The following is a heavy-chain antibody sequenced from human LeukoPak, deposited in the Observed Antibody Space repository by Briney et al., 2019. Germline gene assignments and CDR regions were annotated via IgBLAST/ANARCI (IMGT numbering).Heavy chain of an antibody. V-gene: IGHV1-8*01. CDR2: MNPNSGNT. CDR3: ARNLDGDYGHDI. Sequence: ASVKVSCKASGYTLTSYDINWVRQATGQGLEWMGWMNPNSGNTGYAQKFQGRVTMTRNTSISTAYMELSSLRPEDTAVYYCARNLDGDYGHDIWGQGTMVTVSS. CDR1: GYTLTSYD. J-gene: IGHJ3*02. D-gene: IGHD4-17*01.